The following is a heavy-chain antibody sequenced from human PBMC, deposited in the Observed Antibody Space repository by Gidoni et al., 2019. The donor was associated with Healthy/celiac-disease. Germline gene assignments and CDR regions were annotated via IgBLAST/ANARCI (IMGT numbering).Heavy chain of an antibody. J-gene: IGHJ4*02. D-gene: IGHD2-2*01. CDR3: ARDRRSTRADY. Sequence: EVQLVESGGGLVQPGGSLRLSCAASGLTFSSYSMNWVRQAPGKGLEWVSYISSSSSTIYYADSVKGRFTISRDNAKNSRYLQMNSLRDEDTAVYYCARDRRSTRADYWGQGTLVTVSS. V-gene: IGHV3-48*02. CDR2: ISSSSSTI. CDR1: GLTFSSYS.